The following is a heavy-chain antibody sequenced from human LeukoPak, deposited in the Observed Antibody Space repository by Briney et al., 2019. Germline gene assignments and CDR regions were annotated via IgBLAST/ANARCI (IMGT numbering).Heavy chain of an antibody. CDR2: FDPEDSET. CDR3: ARVTFQGDAFDI. J-gene: IGHJ3*02. CDR1: GYTLTELS. Sequence: GASVKVSCKVSGYTLTELSMHWVRQAPGKGLEWMGGFDPEDSETIYAKKFQGRVTMTEDTSTDTAYMELSSLRSEDTAVYYCARVTFQGDAFDIWGQGTMVTVSS. D-gene: IGHD3-16*01. V-gene: IGHV1-24*01.